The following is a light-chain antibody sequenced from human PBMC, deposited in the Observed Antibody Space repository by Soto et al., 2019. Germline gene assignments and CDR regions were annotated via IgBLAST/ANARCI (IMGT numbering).Light chain of an antibody. Sequence: DIVMTQTPISLSVTPGQPTSISSKSIQGLRHSDGKTYWYWYLQKPGQPPQLLIYEVSNRFSGVPDRFSGSGSGTDFTLKISRVEAEDVGVYYCMQSLELPRTFGQGTKVEIK. V-gene: IGKV2D-29*01. CDR1: QGLRHSDGKTY. CDR3: MQSLELPRT. CDR2: EVS. J-gene: IGKJ1*01.